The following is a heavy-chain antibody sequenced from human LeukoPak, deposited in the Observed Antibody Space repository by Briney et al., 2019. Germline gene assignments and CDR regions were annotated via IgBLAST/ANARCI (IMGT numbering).Heavy chain of an antibody. V-gene: IGHV1-18*01. J-gene: IGHJ4*02. D-gene: IGHD6-19*01. CDR3: ASSPPAEAVAGSHVFDY. CDR2: ISAYNGNT. Sequence: ASVKVSCKASGYTFTSYGISWVRQAPGQGLEWMGWISAYNGNTNYAQKLQGRVTMTRDMSTSTVYMELSSLRSEDTAVYYCASSPPAEAVAGSHVFDYWGQGTLVTVSS. CDR1: GYTFTSYG.